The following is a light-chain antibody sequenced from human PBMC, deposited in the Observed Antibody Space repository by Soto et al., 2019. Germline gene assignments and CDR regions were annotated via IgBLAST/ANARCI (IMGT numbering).Light chain of an antibody. CDR2: GAS. CDR1: QNVYTD. CDR3: QQYNNWPWT. V-gene: IGKV3-15*01. Sequence: EIVLTQSPATLSVSPGEGATLSCSASQNVYTDLAWYQQKPGQAPRLLIYGASTRATGIPARFSGSGSGTEFTLTISSLQSEDFAVYYCQQYNNWPWTFGQGTKVDIK. J-gene: IGKJ1*01.